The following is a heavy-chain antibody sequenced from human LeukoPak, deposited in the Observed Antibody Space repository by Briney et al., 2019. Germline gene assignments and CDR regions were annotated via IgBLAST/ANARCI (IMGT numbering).Heavy chain of an antibody. CDR1: GYTFTGHY. CDR3: ARSEYSSGWYTD. D-gene: IGHD6-19*01. V-gene: IGHV1-2*02. CDR2: INPNSGGT. Sequence: ASVKVSCKASGYTFTGHYMHWVRQAPGQGLEWMGWINPNSGGTKYAQKFQGRVTMTRDTSISTAYMKLSMLRSDDAAVYYCARSEYSSGWYTDWGQGTLVTVSS. J-gene: IGHJ4*02.